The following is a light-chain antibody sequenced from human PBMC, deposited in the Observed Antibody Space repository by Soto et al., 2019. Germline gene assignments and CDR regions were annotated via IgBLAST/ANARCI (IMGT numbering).Light chain of an antibody. CDR3: QPYINWPLFT. CDR2: GAS. CDR1: QSVSSN. V-gene: IGKV3-15*01. Sequence: EIVMTQSPATLSVSPGERATLSCRASQSVSSNLAWYQQKPGQAPRLLIYGASTRATGIPARFSGSGSGTQFSLTICIPQSEDFAVYYCQPYINWPLFTSGPGTKVDI. J-gene: IGKJ3*01.